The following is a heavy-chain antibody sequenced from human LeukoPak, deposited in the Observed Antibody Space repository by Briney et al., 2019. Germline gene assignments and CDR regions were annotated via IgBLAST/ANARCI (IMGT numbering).Heavy chain of an antibody. J-gene: IGHJ4*02. V-gene: IGHV1-69*01. CDR2: IIPIFGTA. Sequence: SVKVSCKASGGTFSSYAISWVRQAPGQGLEWMGGIIPIFGTANYAQKFQGRVTITADESTSTAYMELSSLRSEDTAVYYCAPYCSSTSCYTLFDYWGQGTLVTVSS. CDR1: GGTFSSYA. CDR3: APYCSSTSCYTLFDY. D-gene: IGHD2-2*02.